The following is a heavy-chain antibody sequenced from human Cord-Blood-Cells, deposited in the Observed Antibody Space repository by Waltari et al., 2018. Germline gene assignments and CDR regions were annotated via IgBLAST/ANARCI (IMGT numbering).Heavy chain of an antibody. J-gene: IGHJ4*02. V-gene: IGHV3-15*01. CDR2: IKSKTDGGTT. Sequence: MSWVRQAPGKGPEWVGRIKSKTDGGTTDYAAPVKGRFTISRDDSKNTQYLQMNSLKTEDTAVYYCTTDQSYGSGSYYFSCDYWGQGTLVTVSS. D-gene: IGHD3-10*01. CDR3: TTDQSYGSGSYYFSCDY.